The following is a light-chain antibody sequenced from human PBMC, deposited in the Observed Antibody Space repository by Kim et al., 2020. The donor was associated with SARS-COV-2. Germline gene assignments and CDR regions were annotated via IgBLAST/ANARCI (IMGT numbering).Light chain of an antibody. CDR3: QQANSFPPFT. Sequence: IQMTQSPSSVSASVGDRVTITCRASQNINTWLAWYQQKPGKAPKLLIYAASSLQSGVPSRFSGSGSGTAFTLTIARLQPDDSATYYCQQANSFPPFTFGQGTKVEIK. J-gene: IGKJ1*01. CDR1: QNINTW. CDR2: AAS. V-gene: IGKV1-12*01.